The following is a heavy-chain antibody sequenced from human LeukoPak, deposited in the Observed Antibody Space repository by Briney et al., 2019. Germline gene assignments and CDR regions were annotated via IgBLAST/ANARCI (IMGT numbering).Heavy chain of an antibody. CDR3: ARQRRVRGAKEVYYYYYYYMDV. J-gene: IGHJ6*03. V-gene: IGHV4-34*01. Sequence: PSETLSLTCTVYGGSFSGYYWSWIRQPPGKGLEWIGEINHSGSTNYNPSLESRVTISVDTSKNQFSLKLSSVTAADTAVYYCARQRRVRGAKEVYYYYYYYMDVWGKGTTVTISS. CDR1: GGSFSGYY. D-gene: IGHD3-10*01. CDR2: INHSGST.